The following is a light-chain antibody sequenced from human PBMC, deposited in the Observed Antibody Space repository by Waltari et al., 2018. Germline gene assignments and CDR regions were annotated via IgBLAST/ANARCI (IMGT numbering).Light chain of an antibody. CDR1: NLGNTS. CDR2: QDV. J-gene: IGLJ1*01. Sequence: SYELTQPPSVSVSPGPTATITCSGDNLGNTSTCWYQQKTGQSPVLIIYQDVKRPSGVPERFSASISGNTATLTISGAQALDEADYYCQVWDTSLNYVFGAGTKVTVL. CDR3: QVWDTSLNYV. V-gene: IGLV3-1*01.